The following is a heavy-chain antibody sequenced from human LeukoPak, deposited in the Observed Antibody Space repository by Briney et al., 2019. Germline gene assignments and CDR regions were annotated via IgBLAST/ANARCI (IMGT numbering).Heavy chain of an antibody. CDR3: ARGIARVVGANSY. D-gene: IGHD1-26*01. Sequence: GGSLRLSCAASGFTFSSYSMNWVRQAPGKGLEWVSSISSSSGYIYYADSVKGRFTISRDNAKNSVYLQMNSLRAEDTAVYYCARGIARVVGANSYWGQGTLVTVSS. J-gene: IGHJ4*02. CDR2: ISSSSGYI. CDR1: GFTFSSYS. V-gene: IGHV3-21*01.